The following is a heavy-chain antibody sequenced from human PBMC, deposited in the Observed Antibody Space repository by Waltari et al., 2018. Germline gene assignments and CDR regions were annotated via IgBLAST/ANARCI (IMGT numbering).Heavy chain of an antibody. Sequence: EVQLVQSGAEVKKPGESLKISCKGSGYSFTSYWIGWVRQMPGKGLEWGGIIYPSDSDSRYSPSFQGQVTISTDNSITTAYLQWSSLKASDTAMYYCARTGLSYDMDVWGQGTTVTVSS. V-gene: IGHV5-51*01. CDR3: ARTGLSYDMDV. CDR1: GYSFTSYW. CDR2: IYPSDSDS. J-gene: IGHJ6*02. D-gene: IGHD1-1*01.